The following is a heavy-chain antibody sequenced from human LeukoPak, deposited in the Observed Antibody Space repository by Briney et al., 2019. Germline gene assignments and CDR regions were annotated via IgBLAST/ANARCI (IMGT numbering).Heavy chain of an antibody. D-gene: IGHD1-26*01. Sequence: GGSLRLSCAASGFTFSSYSMNWVRQAPGKGLEWVSSISSSSSYIYYADSVKGRFTISRDNAKNSLYLQMNSLRAEDTAVYYCAGLMARSSGGDYWGQGTLVTVSS. V-gene: IGHV3-21*01. CDR3: AGLMARSSGGDY. J-gene: IGHJ4*02. CDR2: ISSSSSYI. CDR1: GFTFSSYS.